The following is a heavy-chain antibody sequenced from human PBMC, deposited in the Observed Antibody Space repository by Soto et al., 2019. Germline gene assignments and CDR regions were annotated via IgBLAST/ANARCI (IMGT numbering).Heavy chain of an antibody. CDR2: ISYDGSNK. J-gene: IGHJ4*02. Sequence: QVQLVESGGGVVQPGRSLRLSCAASGFTFSSYGMHWVRQAPGKGLEWVAVISYDGSNKYYADSVKGRFTISRDNSKNTLYLQMNSLRAEDTAVYYCAKGQRISLVMDYWGQGTLVTVSS. V-gene: IGHV3-30*18. CDR3: AKGQRISLVMDY. D-gene: IGHD2-21*01. CDR1: GFTFSSYG.